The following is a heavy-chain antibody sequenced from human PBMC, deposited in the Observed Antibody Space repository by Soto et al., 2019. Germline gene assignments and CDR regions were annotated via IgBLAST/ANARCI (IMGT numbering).Heavy chain of an antibody. Sequence: GGSLRLSCAASGFTFSSYAMSWVRQAPGKGLVWVSAITNSGSATYYADSVKGRFTISRDNAENTLYLQMNSLRAEDTAVYYCARGGLQHALDVWGQGSTVTVSS. CDR3: ARGGLQHALDV. D-gene: IGHD6-13*01. V-gene: IGHV3-23*01. CDR1: GFTFSSYA. CDR2: ITNSGSAT. J-gene: IGHJ6*02.